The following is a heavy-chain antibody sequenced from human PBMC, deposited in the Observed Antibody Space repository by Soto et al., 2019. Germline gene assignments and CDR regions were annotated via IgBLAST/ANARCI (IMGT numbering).Heavy chain of an antibody. D-gene: IGHD5-18*01. CDR3: AGYTYGSPPAFDL. Sequence: GGSLRLSCAASGFTFSSYAMHWVRQAPGKGLEWLAVISYDGSNKYYVDSVKGRFTISRDNSKNTLYLQMNSLRAEDTAMYYCAGYTYGSPPAFDLWGQGTMVTVSS. CDR1: GFTFSSYA. V-gene: IGHV3-30*04. J-gene: IGHJ3*01. CDR2: ISYDGSNK.